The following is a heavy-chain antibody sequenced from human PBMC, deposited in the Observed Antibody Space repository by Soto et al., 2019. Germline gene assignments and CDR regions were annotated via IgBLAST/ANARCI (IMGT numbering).Heavy chain of an antibody. Sequence: PSETLSLTCTVSGGSINSRGYYWTWIRQHPGKGLEWIGNIYYSGSIHFNPSLKSRLTMLVDTSENQFSLKLTSVTAADTAVYYCARQSVSTRYFSGWFDPWGQGTLVTVSS. D-gene: IGHD3-9*01. CDR3: ARQSVSTRYFSGWFDP. J-gene: IGHJ5*02. CDR1: GGSINSRGYY. V-gene: IGHV4-31*03. CDR2: IYYSGSI.